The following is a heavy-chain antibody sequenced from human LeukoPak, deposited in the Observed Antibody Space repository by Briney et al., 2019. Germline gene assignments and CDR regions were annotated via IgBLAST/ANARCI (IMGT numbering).Heavy chain of an antibody. CDR2: IYYSGST. Sequence: PSGTLSLTCTVSGGSIRTYYWSWIRQPPGKGLEWIGYIYYSGSTNYNPSLKSRVTISVDTSKNQFSLKLSSVTAADTAVYYCARHRRFPYYFDYWGQGTLVTVSS. V-gene: IGHV4-59*08. D-gene: IGHD3-3*01. CDR1: GGSIRTYY. CDR3: ARHRRFPYYFDY. J-gene: IGHJ4*02.